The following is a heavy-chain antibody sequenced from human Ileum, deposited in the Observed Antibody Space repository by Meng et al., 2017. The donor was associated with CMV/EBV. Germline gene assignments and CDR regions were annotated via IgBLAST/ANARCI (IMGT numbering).Heavy chain of an antibody. CDR1: GGSISNDKYY. V-gene: IGHV4-39*01. CDR2: IYYTGST. Sequence: QLQLQESGPGLVKTSEALSLTCTVSGGSISNDKYYWGWIRQPPGKGLEWIGSIYYTGSTFYTPSLKSRVTKSLDTSKNQFSLNLTSVTTADTAVYYCARHFDSGWSDYWGRGNLVTVSS. J-gene: IGHJ4*02. D-gene: IGHD6-19*01. CDR3: ARHFDSGWSDY.